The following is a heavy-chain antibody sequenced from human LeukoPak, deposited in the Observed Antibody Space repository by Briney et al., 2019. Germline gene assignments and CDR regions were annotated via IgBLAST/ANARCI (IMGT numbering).Heavy chain of an antibody. Sequence: PSETLSLTCTVSGGSISSYYWSWIRQPPGKGLEWIGYIKSRVTISVDTSKNQFSLKLSSVTAADTAVYYCARVHKYYYEVPHYYMDVWGKGTTVTVSS. V-gene: IGHV4-59*12. J-gene: IGHJ6*03. CDR1: GGSISSYY. CDR3: ARVHKYYYEVPHYYMDV. D-gene: IGHD3-22*01.